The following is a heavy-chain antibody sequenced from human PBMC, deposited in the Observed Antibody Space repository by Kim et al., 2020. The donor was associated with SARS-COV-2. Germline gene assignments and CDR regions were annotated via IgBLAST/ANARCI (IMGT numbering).Heavy chain of an antibody. CDR2: IKSKNDGGTA. J-gene: IGHJ4*02. V-gene: IGHV3-15*01. CDR1: GFTFSNTW. CDR3: THSRRWLIDY. D-gene: IGHD6-19*01. Sequence: GGSLRLSCAASGFTFSNTWMSWVRQAPGKGLEWVARIKSKNDGGTAEYAAPVTGRFTISREDSKNTLYLQMNSLKTEDPAVYYCTHSRRWLIDYWGQGT.